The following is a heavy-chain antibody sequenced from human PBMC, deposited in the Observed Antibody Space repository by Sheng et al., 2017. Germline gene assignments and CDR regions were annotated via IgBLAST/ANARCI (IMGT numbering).Heavy chain of an antibody. V-gene: IGHV4-34*01. J-gene: IGHJ6*02. CDR2: INHSGST. CDR3: ARMGKEGRIWSGYYRPPYYYGMDV. D-gene: IGHD3-3*01. Sequence: QVQLQQWGAGLLKPSETLSLTCAVYGGSFSGYYWSWIRQPPGKGLEWIGEINHSGSTNYNPSLKSRVTISVDTSKNQFSLKLSSVTAADTAVYYCARMGKEGRIWSGYYRPPYYYGMDVWGQGP. CDR1: GGSFSGYY.